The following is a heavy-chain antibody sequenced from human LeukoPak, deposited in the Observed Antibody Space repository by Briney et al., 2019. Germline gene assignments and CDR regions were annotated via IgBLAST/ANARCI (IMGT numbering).Heavy chain of an antibody. V-gene: IGHV3-9*01. Sequence: GRSLRLSCTASGFTFDDYAMHWVRQAPGKGLEWVSGITWNSGSIDYADSVKGRFTISRDNAKNSLYLQMNSLRAEDTAVYYCARVDYDSSGDQHWGQGTLVTVSS. CDR2: ITWNSGSI. CDR1: GFTFDDYA. CDR3: ARVDYDSSGDQH. D-gene: IGHD3-22*01. J-gene: IGHJ1*01.